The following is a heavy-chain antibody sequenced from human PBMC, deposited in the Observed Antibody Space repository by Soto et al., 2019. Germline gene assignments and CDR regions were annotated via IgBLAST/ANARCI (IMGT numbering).Heavy chain of an antibody. Sequence: GGSLRLSCAASGFTFSSYAMSWVRQAPGKGLEWVSAISGSGGSTYYADSVKGRLTISRANSKNTLYLQMNSLRAEDTAVYFCALKPSSGWYPSDSFDIWGQGTMVTVSS. J-gene: IGHJ3*02. CDR1: GFTFSSYA. D-gene: IGHD6-19*01. CDR2: ISGSGGST. V-gene: IGHV3-23*01. CDR3: ALKPSSGWYPSDSFDI.